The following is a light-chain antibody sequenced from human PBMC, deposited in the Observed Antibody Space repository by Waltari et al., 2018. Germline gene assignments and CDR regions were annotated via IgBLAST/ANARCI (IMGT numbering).Light chain of an antibody. Sequence: DIQMTQSPSTLSASVGDRVTITCRASQSISSWLAWYRQKPGKAPKLLIYKASSLESGVPSRFSGSGSGTEFTLTISSLQPDDFATYHCQQYKSYGTFGQGTKVEIK. J-gene: IGKJ1*01. CDR3: QQYKSYGT. CDR2: KAS. CDR1: QSISSW. V-gene: IGKV1-5*03.